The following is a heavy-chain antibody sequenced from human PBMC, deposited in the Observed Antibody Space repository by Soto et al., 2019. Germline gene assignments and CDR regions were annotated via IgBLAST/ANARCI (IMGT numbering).Heavy chain of an antibody. V-gene: IGHV4-4*07. CDR3: ARGQRFSDWFHH. D-gene: IGHD3-3*01. Sequence: PSETLSLTCTVSGGAISGYYWTWIRQPAGKGLEWIGRIYSSGSTKYNPSLKSRVTMSLDTSTNQFSLRLTSVTAADTAVYYCARGQRFSDWFHHWGQGTLVTVSS. CDR2: IYSSGST. J-gene: IGHJ5*02. CDR1: GGAISGYY.